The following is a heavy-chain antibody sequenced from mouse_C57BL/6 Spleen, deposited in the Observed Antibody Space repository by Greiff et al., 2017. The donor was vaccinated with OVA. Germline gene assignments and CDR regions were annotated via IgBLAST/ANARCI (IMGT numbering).Heavy chain of an antibody. CDR1: GYTFTSYG. V-gene: IGHV1-81*01. Sequence: QVQLQQSGAELARPGASVKLSCKASGYTFTSYGISWVKQRTGQGLEWIGEIYPRSGNTYYNEKFKGKATLTADKSSSTAYMELHSLTSEDAAVYFCAPYYVSSTSFDYWGQGTTLTVAS. CDR2: IYPRSGNT. CDR3: APYYVSSTSFDY. D-gene: IGHD1-1*01. J-gene: IGHJ2*01.